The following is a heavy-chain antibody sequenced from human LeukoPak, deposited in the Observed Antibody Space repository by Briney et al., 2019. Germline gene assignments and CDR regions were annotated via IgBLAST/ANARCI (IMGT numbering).Heavy chain of an antibody. CDR3: ARGRWLQYET. D-gene: IGHD5-24*01. J-gene: IGHJ5*02. V-gene: IGHV4-34*01. CDR1: GESFSGDY. Sequence: SETLSLTCGVYGESFSGDYWSWIRQPPGKGLEWIGEISQSGSTNYTPSLTSRVTISVDTSKNQFSLKLISVTAADTAVYYCARGRWLQYETWGQGTLVTVSS. CDR2: ISQSGST.